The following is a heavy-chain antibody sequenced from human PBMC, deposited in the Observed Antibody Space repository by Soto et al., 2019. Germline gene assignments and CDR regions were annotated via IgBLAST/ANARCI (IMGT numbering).Heavy chain of an antibody. CDR3: AKAVYGYWYFDL. J-gene: IGHJ2*01. D-gene: IGHD3-10*01. CDR1: GFMFNSYG. CDR2: VSSSGGTT. Sequence: EVQLLESGGGLVQPGGSLRLSCATSGFMFNSYGMSWVRLAPGKGLEWVSGVSSSGGTTDYADSVKGRFTISRDTSKNTLYLQMNSLRAEDTAVYYCAKAVYGYWYFDLWGRGTLVTDSS. V-gene: IGHV3-23*01.